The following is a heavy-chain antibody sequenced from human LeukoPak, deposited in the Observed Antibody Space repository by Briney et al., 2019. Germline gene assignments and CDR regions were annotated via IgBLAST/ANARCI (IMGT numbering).Heavy chain of an antibody. Sequence: ASVKVSCKASGYTFTGYYMHWVRQAPGQGLEWMGWINPNSGGTNYAQKFQGWVTMTRDTSISTAYMELSRLRSDDTAVYYCARDTDCSSTSCYFFIDYWGQGTLVTVSS. J-gene: IGHJ4*02. D-gene: IGHD2-2*01. CDR1: GYTFTGYY. V-gene: IGHV1-2*04. CDR3: ARDTDCSSTSCYFFIDY. CDR2: INPNSGGT.